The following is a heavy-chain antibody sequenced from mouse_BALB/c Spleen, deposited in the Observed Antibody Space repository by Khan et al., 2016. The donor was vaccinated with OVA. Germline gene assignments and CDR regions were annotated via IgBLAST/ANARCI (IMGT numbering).Heavy chain of an antibody. J-gene: IGHJ3*01. V-gene: IGHV1S81*02. CDR2: INPSNGGT. CDR1: GYTFSSYY. Sequence: QVQLQQSGAELVKPGASVKLSCKAPGYTFSSYYMYWVKQRPGQGLEWIGGINPSNGGTNFNEKFKTKATLTVDKSSTTAYMHLSSLTSEDSAVSYCTRSGYANPFAYWGQGTLVTVSA. CDR3: TRSGYANPFAY. D-gene: IGHD2-10*02.